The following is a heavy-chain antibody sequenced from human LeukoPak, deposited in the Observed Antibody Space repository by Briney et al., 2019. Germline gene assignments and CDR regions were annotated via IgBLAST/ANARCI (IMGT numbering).Heavy chain of an antibody. V-gene: IGHV1-18*01. CDR1: GYTFTSYG. Sequence: GASVKVSCKASGYTFTSYGISWVRQAPGQGLEWMGWISAYNGNTDYAQKLQGRVTMTTDTSTGTAYMELRSLRSDDTAVYYCARTPRVRYFGQESQLDYWGQGTLVTVSS. CDR2: ISAYNGNT. J-gene: IGHJ4*02. D-gene: IGHD3-9*01. CDR3: ARTPRVRYFGQESQLDY.